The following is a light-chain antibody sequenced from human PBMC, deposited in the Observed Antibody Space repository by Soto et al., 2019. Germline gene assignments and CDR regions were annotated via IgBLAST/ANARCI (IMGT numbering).Light chain of an antibody. CDR3: SSYAGSSNVI. CDR2: EVS. V-gene: IGLV2-8*01. J-gene: IGLJ2*01. CDR1: SSDVGDYSY. Sequence: QSVLTQPPSASGSPGQSVTISCTGTSSDVGDYSYVSWYQQHPGKAPKLMIYEVSKRPSGVPDRFSGSKSGNTASLTVSGLQAEDEGDYYCSSYAGSSNVIFGGGTKLTVL.